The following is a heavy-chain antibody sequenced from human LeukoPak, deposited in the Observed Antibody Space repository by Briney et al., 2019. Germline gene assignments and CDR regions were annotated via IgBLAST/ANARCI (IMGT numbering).Heavy chain of an antibody. CDR3: ERDTKYAFDN. V-gene: IGHV3-48*01. J-gene: IGHJ4*02. D-gene: IGHD2-2*01. CDR1: GFTFSDYS. CDR2: VGISSGNT. Sequence: GGSLRLSCAASGFTFSDYSMNWVRQAPGKGLEWISYVGISSGNTKYADSVKGRFTICGDKAKNSLYLQMNSLRVEDTAVYYCERDTKYAFDNWGQGTLVTVSS.